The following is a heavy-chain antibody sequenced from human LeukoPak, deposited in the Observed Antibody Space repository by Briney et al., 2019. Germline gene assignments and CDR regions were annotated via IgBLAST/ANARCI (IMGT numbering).Heavy chain of an antibody. Sequence: SETLSLTCTVSSGSISGYYWSWIRQPPGKGLEWIGYMYYSGSTSYNPSLKSRVTMSVDTSKNQFSLKLSSVTAADTAVYYCARGYSNLDYWGQGTLVTVSS. D-gene: IGHD4-11*01. J-gene: IGHJ4*02. CDR3: ARGYSNLDY. CDR2: MYYSGST. CDR1: SGSISGYY. V-gene: IGHV4-59*12.